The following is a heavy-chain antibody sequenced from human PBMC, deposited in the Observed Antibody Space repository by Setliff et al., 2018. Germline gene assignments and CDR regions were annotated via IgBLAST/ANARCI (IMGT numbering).Heavy chain of an antibody. CDR3: ASTLYYYDSSGYGAFDI. CDR1: GYSFTSYW. Sequence: GESLKISCKGSGYSFTSYWIGWVRQMPGKGLEWMGIIYPGDSDTRYSPSFQGQVTISADESISTAYLQWSSLKASDTAMYYCASTLYYYDSSGYGAFDIWGQGTMVTVSS. D-gene: IGHD3-22*01. V-gene: IGHV5-51*01. CDR2: IYPGDSDT. J-gene: IGHJ3*02.